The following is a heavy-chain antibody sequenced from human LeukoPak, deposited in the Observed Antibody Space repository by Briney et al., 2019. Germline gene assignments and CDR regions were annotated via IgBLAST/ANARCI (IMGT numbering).Heavy chain of an antibody. Sequence: PSETLSLTCTVSGDSVSGYYGSWIRQPPGKGLEWIGYFYTSANTNYNPSLKRRVTMSVDTSKNQFSLKLSSVTAADTAVYYCARGLRDEERHYGYYHMDVWGKGTTVTVSS. CDR2: FYTSANT. CDR3: ARGLRDEERHYGYYHMDV. V-gene: IGHV4-4*09. CDR1: GDSVSGYY. D-gene: IGHD3-22*01. J-gene: IGHJ6*03.